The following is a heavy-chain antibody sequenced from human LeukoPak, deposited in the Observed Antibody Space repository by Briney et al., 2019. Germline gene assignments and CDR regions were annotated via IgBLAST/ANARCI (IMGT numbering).Heavy chain of an antibody. CDR2: INHSGST. CDR3: ARAPQSWELVHDAFDM. Sequence: SETLSLTCAVYGGSFSGYYWSWIRQPPGKGLEWIGEINHSGSTNYNPSLKSRVTISVDTSKNQFSLKLRFVTAADTAVYYCARAPQSWELVHDAFDMWGQGTMVTVSS. J-gene: IGHJ3*02. V-gene: IGHV4-34*01. D-gene: IGHD1-26*01. CDR1: GGSFSGYY.